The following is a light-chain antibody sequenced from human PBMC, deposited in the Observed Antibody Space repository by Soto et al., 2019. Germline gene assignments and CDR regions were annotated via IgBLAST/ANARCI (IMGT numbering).Light chain of an antibody. V-gene: IGKV3-20*01. J-gene: IGKJ4*01. Sequence: IVLTQSPGTLSLSPGERATLSCRASQSVFKNYLAWYQQKPGQAPRLLIYGASTRAAGISDRFSGSGSGTDFTLTVNRLEPADYAFYYCQQYGSSPSTFGGGTKVEIK. CDR2: GAS. CDR3: QQYGSSPST. CDR1: QSVFKNY.